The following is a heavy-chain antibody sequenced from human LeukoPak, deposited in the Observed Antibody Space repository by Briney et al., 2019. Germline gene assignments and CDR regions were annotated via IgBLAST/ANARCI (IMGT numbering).Heavy chain of an antibody. CDR2: INHSGST. Sequence: SETLSLTCAVYGGSFSGYYWSWIRQPPGKGLEWIGEINHSGSTNYNPSLKSRVTISIDTSKKQFSLKLSSVTAADTAVYYCARGTDGRRYFDLWGRGTLLTVSP. CDR3: ARGTDGRRYFDL. CDR1: GGSFSGYY. V-gene: IGHV4-34*01. D-gene: IGHD5-24*01. J-gene: IGHJ2*01.